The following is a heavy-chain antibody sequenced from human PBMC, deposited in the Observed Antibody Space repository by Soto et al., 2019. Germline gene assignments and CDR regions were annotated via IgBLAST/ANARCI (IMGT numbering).Heavy chain of an antibody. D-gene: IGHD3-3*01. V-gene: IGHV3-23*01. CDR1: GFRFSDYA. CDR2: ISDGGRST. Sequence: QPGGSLRLSCGGSGFRFSDYAMGWVRQAPGKGLEWVSFISDGGRSTYYSDSVKGRFTVSRDNSKNTVYLQLHGLRVEDTAVYFCARTFDFWDRYPPLDYWGQGTLVTVSS. J-gene: IGHJ4*02. CDR3: ARTFDFWDRYPPLDY.